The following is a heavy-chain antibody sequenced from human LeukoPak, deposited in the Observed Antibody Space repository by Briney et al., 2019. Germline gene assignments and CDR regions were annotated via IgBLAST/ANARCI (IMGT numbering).Heavy chain of an antibody. D-gene: IGHD1-26*01. CDR2: IWPSDSDT. CDR3: ARRISGYYIDY. V-gene: IGHV5-51*01. J-gene: IGHJ4*02. Sequence: GESLKISCKGSGYTFTNYWVGWVRQMPGKGLEWMGIIWPSDSDTRYSPSFQGQVTISADKSISTAYLQWSSLKASDTAIYFCARRISGYYIDYWGQGTLVSVSS. CDR1: GYTFTNYW.